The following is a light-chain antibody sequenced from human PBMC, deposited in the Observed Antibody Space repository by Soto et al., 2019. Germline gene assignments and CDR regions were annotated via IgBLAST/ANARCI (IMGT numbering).Light chain of an antibody. CDR1: QSVSRW. V-gene: IGKV1-39*01. CDR2: AAS. J-gene: IGKJ5*01. CDR3: QQNYSPPPIT. Sequence: DIQITQSPSTLSASVGDRVTITCRATQSVSRWLAWYQQKPGKAPKLLIYAASSLQSGVPSRFSGSGSGTDFTLTISSLQPEDFATYYCQQNYSPPPITFGQGTRLEIK.